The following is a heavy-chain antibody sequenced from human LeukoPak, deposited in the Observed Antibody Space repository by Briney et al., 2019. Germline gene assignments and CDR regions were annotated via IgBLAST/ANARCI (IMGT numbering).Heavy chain of an antibody. CDR2: IRSKAYGGTT. CDR3: TRVPGYRSGWPTDY. J-gene: IGHJ4*02. D-gene: IGHD6-19*01. Sequence: PGRSLRLSCTVSGFTLGDYAMSWFRQAPGKGLEGVGFIRSKAYGGTTEYAASVKGRFTISRDDSKSIAYLQMNSLKTEDTAVYYCTRVPGYRSGWPTDYWGQGTLVTVSS. V-gene: IGHV3-49*03. CDR1: GFTLGDYA.